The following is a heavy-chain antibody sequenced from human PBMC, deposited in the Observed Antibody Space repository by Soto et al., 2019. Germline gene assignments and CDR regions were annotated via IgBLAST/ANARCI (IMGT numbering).Heavy chain of an antibody. CDR1: GGSFSGYY. D-gene: IGHD2-8*02. CDR3: ARDKITGLFDY. Sequence: QVQLQQWGAGLLKPSETLSLTCAVYGGSFSGYYWTWIRQPPGTGLEWIGEINHSGSTNYNPSLKSRVTISVAPSKNQFSLKLTSVTAAGTAVYYCARDKITGLFDYWGQGTLVTVSS. J-gene: IGHJ4*02. V-gene: IGHV4-34*01. CDR2: INHSGST.